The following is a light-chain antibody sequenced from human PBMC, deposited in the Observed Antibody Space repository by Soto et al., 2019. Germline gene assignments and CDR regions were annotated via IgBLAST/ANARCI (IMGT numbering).Light chain of an antibody. Sequence: DIPMTQSPSSLSASVGDRVTITCRASQSISSYLNWYQQKPGKAPKLLIYAASSLQSGVPSRFSGSGSGTDFTLTISSRQPEDFGTYYSQPSYSTPPFTFRQGARLE. CDR1: QSISSY. CDR2: AAS. J-gene: IGKJ5*01. V-gene: IGKV1-39*01. CDR3: QPSYSTPPFT.